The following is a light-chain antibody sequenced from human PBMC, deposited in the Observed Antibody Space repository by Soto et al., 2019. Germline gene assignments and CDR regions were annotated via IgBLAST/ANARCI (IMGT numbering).Light chain of an antibody. CDR2: EVN. CDR3: RSYTSSSTYV. J-gene: IGLJ1*01. V-gene: IGLV2-14*01. CDR1: RSDIGGYNY. Sequence: SVLTQPASVFGSPGQSITISCSGTRSDIGGYNYVSWYQHHPGKAPKLMIYEVNTRPSGVSDRFSGSKSGNTASLTISGLQAEDEADYYCRSYTSSSTYVFGSGTKVTVL.